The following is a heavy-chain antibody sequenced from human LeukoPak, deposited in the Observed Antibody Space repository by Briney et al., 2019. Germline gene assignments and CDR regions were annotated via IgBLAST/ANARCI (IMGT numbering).Heavy chain of an antibody. CDR2: IYTSGST. CDR3: ARHLGRDAFDI. V-gene: IGHV4-4*09. CDR1: GGSISSYY. J-gene: IGHJ3*02. Sequence: SETLSLTCTVSGGSISSYYWSWIRQPPGKGLEWIGYIYTSGSTNYNPSLKSRVTISVDTSKNQFSLKLSSVTAADTAAYYCARHLGRDAFDIWGQGTMVTVSS.